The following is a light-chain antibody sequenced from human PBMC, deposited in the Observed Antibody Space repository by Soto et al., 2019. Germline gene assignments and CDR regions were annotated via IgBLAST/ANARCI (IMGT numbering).Light chain of an antibody. CDR2: EVS. J-gene: IGLJ2*01. V-gene: IGLV2-14*01. Sequence: QSVLTQPASVSGSPGQSVTISCTGTSSDVGAYGYVSWIQQHPGKAPKLIIFEVSYRASGVSIRFSGSKSGNTASLTSSGLQAEDEADYYCSSYTGTTTLVEFGGGTKLTVL. CDR3: SSYTGTTTLVE. CDR1: SSDVGAYGY.